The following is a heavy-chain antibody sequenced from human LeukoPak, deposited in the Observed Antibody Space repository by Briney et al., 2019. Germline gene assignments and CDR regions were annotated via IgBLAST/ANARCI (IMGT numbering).Heavy chain of an antibody. V-gene: IGHV3-23*01. CDR1: TFTLSTYG. D-gene: IGHD4-23*01. CDR2: IGGSSGST. CDR3: AKGQYGGHSLIEY. Sequence: VGSLRLSCAASTFTLSTYGMSWVRQAPGKGLEWVSAIGGSSGSTHYTDSVKGRVTISRDDSKNTLYLHMNSLRAEDTAIYYCAKGQYGGHSLIEYWGQGTLVTVSS. J-gene: IGHJ4*02.